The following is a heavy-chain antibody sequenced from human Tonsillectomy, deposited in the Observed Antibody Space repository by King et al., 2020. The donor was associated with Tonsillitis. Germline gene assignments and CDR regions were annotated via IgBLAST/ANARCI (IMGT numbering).Heavy chain of an antibody. CDR2: INPNSGGT. D-gene: IGHD6-13*01. CDR3: VREPYSSSWDDAFDI. V-gene: IGHV1-2*02. Sequence: VQLVESGAEVKKPGASVKVSCKASGYTFTGYYMHWVRQAPGQGLEWMGWINPNSGGTNYAQKFQGRVTMTRDTSISTAYMELSRLRSDDTAVYYCVREPYSSSWDDAFDIWGQGTMVTVSS. J-gene: IGHJ3*02. CDR1: GYTFTGYY.